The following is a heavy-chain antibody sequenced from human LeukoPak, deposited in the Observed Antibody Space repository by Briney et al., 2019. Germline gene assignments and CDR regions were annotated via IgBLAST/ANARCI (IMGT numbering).Heavy chain of an antibody. D-gene: IGHD6-13*01. Sequence: SVKGSCKVSDYTFSSDGFTWVRQAPGKGLWWMGWINTHNGNKNYAQKFQGRVTMTTDTSTNTAYMDLRSLTSDDTATYYCANRGQQLYDYWGQGTLVTVSS. CDR2: INTHNGNK. J-gene: IGHJ4*02. CDR1: DYTFSSDG. CDR3: ANRGQQLYDY. V-gene: IGHV1-18*01.